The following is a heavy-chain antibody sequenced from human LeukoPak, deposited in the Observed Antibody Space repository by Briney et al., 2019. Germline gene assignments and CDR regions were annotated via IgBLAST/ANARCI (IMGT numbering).Heavy chain of an antibody. V-gene: IGHV1-18*01. CDR2: ISGYNGNT. CDR3: ARLNYYDILTGYQNWFDP. CDR1: GYTFTSYG. Sequence: ASVKVSCKASGYTFTSYGITWVRQAPGQGLEWMGWISGYNGNTNYVQNLQGRVTMTTDTSTSTAYMELRSLRSDDTAVYYCARLNYYDILTGYQNWFDPWGQGTLVTVSS. D-gene: IGHD3-9*01. J-gene: IGHJ5*02.